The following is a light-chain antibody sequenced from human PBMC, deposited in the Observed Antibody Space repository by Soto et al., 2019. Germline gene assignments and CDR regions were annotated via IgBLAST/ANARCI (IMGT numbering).Light chain of an antibody. Sequence: DIQMTQCTSSLSASVGDRVTITCRASQGISNYLAWYQQKPGKVPKLLIYAASTLQSGVPSRFSGSGSGTDLTLTISSLQRRGVATYYCQKYNRAPLTFGQGTKVEIK. CDR1: QGISNY. CDR2: AAS. CDR3: QKYNRAPLT. V-gene: IGKV1-27*01. J-gene: IGKJ1*01.